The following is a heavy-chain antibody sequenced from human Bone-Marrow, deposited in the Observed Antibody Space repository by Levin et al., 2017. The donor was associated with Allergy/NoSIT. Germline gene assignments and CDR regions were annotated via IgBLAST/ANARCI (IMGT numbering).Heavy chain of an antibody. Sequence: LSLTCAASGFSFSNYAMSWVRPAPGQGLEWVSSIIHGDITYYADTVRGRFTVSRDNSNNTLYLEMSSLRAEYAAVYYFAKFSFVYGGNYFDYWGQGTLVTVSS. CDR1: GFSFSNYA. CDR3: AKFSFVYGGNYFDY. D-gene: IGHD3-16*02. CDR2: IIHGDIT. V-gene: IGHV3-23*01. J-gene: IGHJ4*02.